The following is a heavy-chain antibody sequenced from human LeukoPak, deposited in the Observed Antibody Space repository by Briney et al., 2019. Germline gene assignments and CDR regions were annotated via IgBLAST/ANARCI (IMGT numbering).Heavy chain of an antibody. CDR1: GGSISSSNW. J-gene: IGHJ6*04. CDR2: IYHSGST. V-gene: IGHV4-4*02. D-gene: IGHD3-10*01. CDR3: ARGGGHYYCYGMDV. Sequence: SGTLSLTCAVSGGSISSSNWWSWVRQPPGKGLEWIGEIYHSGSTNYNPSLKSRVTISVDKSKNQFSLKLSSVTAADTAAYYRARGGGHYYCYGMDVWGKGTTVTVSS.